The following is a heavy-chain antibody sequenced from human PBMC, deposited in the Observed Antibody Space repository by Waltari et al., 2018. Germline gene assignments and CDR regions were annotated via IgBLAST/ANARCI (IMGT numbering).Heavy chain of an antibody. V-gene: IGHV1-69*14. J-gene: IGHJ5*02. CDR3: ARVSPTFIITGTNWFDP. CDR1: GGTFSSYA. Sequence: QVQLVQSGAEVKKPGSSVKVSCKASGGTFSSYAISWVRQAPGQGLEWMGGIIPIFGTANYAQKFQGRVTITADKSTSTAYMELSSLRSDDTAVYYCARVSPTFIITGTNWFDPWGQGTLVTVSS. D-gene: IGHD1-20*01. CDR2: IIPIFGTA.